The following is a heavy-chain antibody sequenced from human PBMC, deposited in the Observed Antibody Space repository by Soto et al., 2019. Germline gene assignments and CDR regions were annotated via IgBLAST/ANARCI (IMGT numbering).Heavy chain of an antibody. CDR2: ISAYNGNT. J-gene: IGHJ5*02. Sequence: ASVKVSCKASGYTFTSYGISWVRQAPGQGLEWMGWISAYNGNTNYAQKLQGRVTMTTDTSTSTAYMELRSLRSDDTAVYYCARDPFSYIVVVPAAMYWFDPWGQGTLVTVS. CDR3: ARDPFSYIVVVPAAMYWFDP. D-gene: IGHD2-2*01. V-gene: IGHV1-18*01. CDR1: GYTFTSYG.